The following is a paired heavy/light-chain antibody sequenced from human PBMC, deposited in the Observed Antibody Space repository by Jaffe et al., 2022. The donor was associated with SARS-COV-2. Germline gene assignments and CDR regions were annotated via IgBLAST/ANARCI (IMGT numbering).Light chain of an antibody. V-gene: IGLV8-61*01. Sequence: QTVVTQEPSVSVSPGGTVTLTCGLSSGSVSTDYYPSWFQQTPGQAPRRLIYNTYTRSSGVPDRFAGSILGNRAALFITGAQADDECDYYCVLYMGNGIWVFGGGTRVTVL. CDR1: SGSVSTDYY. CDR3: VLYMGNGIWV. J-gene: IGLJ3*02. CDR2: NTY.
Heavy chain of an antibody. CDR2: MWHDGSQQ. V-gene: IGHV3-33*01. Sequence: QVQLVESGGGVVQPGRSLRLSCTASGFPFSRYGMHWVRQAPGKGLEWVAVMWHDGSQQYYGDSVRGRFTVYRDISKNTLYLQMNSLRGDDTAVYYCVRATELHSADFWGQGTLVTVSS. CDR3: VRATELHSADF. J-gene: IGHJ4*02. D-gene: IGHD1-26*01. CDR1: GFPFSRYG.